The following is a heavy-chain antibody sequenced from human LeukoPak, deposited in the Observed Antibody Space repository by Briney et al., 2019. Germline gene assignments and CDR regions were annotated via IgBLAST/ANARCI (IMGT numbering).Heavy chain of an antibody. CDR3: ARNYGSGSYWFDY. CDR2: IYTGGST. J-gene: IGHJ4*02. Sequence: PGGTLRLSCAASGFTFSNYGLSWVRQAPGKGLEWVSIIYTGGSTFYADSVKGRFTISRDNSKNTLYLQINSLRAEDTAVYYCARNYGSGSYWFDYWGQGTLVTVSS. V-gene: IGHV3-66*01. D-gene: IGHD3-10*01. CDR1: GFTFSNYG.